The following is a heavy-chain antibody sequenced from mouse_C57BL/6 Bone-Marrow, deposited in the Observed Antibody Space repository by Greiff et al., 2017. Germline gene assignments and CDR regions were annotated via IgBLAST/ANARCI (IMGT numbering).Heavy chain of an antibody. CDR2: ISNGGGST. CDR3: ARQCYYGSSHDGFAY. D-gene: IGHD1-1*01. Sequence: EVMLVESGGGLVQPGGSLKLSCAASGFTFSDYYMYWVRQTPEKRLEWVAYISNGGGSTYYPDTVKGRFTISRDNAKNTLYLQMSRLKSEDTAMYYCARQCYYGSSHDGFAYWGQGTLVTVSA. J-gene: IGHJ3*01. V-gene: IGHV5-12*01. CDR1: GFTFSDYY.